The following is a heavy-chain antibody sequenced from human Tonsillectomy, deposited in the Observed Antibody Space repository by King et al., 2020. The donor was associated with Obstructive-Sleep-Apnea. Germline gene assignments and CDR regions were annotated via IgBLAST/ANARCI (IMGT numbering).Heavy chain of an antibody. V-gene: IGHV4-39*07. J-gene: IGHJ3*02. CDR3: ARVPDSFDI. Sequence: QLQESGPGLVKPSETLSLTCTVSGGSISSSTYYWGWIRQPPGKGLEWIGSIYYSGSTYYNPSLKSRVTISVDTSKNQFSLKLTSVTAADTAVYYCARVPDSFDIWGQGTMVTVSS. CDR1: GGSISSSTYY. CDR2: IYYSGST.